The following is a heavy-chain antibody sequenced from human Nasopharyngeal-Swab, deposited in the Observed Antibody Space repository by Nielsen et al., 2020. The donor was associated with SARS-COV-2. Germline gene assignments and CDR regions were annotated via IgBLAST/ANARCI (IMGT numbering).Heavy chain of an antibody. J-gene: IGHJ6*02. CDR3: ARRYGSSWYFGMDV. D-gene: IGHD6-13*01. Sequence: WIRQPPGKGLEWVSVIYSGGSTCYADSVKGRFTISRDNSKNTLYLQMNSLRAEDTAVYYCARRYGSSWYFGMDVWGQGTTVTVSS. V-gene: IGHV3-66*01. CDR2: IYSGGST.